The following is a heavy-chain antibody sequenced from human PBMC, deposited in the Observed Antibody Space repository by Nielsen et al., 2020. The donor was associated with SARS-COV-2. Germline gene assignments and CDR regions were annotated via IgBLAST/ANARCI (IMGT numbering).Heavy chain of an antibody. D-gene: IGHD4-11*01. CDR1: GYTFTSYA. Sequence: ASVKVSCKASGYTFTSYAMHWVRQAPGQSLEWMGWINGGDGYTKYSQKFQGRVTITKDTSASTAYMELNSLRSEDTAVYYCATTVRHYYYGMDVWGQGTTVTVSS. CDR2: INGGDGYT. V-gene: IGHV1-3*01. J-gene: IGHJ6*01. CDR3: ATTVRHYYYGMDV.